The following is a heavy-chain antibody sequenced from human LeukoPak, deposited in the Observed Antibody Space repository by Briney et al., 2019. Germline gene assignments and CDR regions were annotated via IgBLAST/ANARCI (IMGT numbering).Heavy chain of an antibody. J-gene: IGHJ4*02. V-gene: IGHV3-23*01. Sequence: GGSLRLSCAASGFTINNYVMNWGRQAPGKGLRWGSAITDSSTSTYYADSVKGRFTISRHNSKNTLYLQTNSLSAEDTAVYYCAKGSSSSRPYYFDYWGQGTLVTVSS. D-gene: IGHD6-13*01. CDR1: GFTINNYV. CDR3: AKGSSSSRPYYFDY. CDR2: ITDSSTST.